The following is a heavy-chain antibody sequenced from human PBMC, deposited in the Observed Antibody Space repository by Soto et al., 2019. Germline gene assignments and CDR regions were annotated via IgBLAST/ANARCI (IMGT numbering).Heavy chain of an antibody. J-gene: IGHJ4*02. CDR1: GGSFSGYY. CDR3: ARDKITGLFDY. V-gene: IGHV4-34*01. Sequence: QVQLQQWGAGLLKPSETLSLTCAVYGGSFSGYYWTWIRQPPGTGLEWIGEINHSGSTNYNPSLKSLDTISVDTSKNQFSLKRTSVTPADTAVYYCARDKITGLFDYWGQGTLVTVSS. CDR2: INHSGST. D-gene: IGHD2-8*02.